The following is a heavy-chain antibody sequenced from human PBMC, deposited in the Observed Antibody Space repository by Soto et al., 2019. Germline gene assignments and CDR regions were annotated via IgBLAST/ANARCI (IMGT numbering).Heavy chain of an antibody. J-gene: IGHJ4*02. V-gene: IGHV3-23*01. Sequence: EVELLESGGGIVQPGGSLRVSCVASGFTFRNFVMSWVRQAPGKGLEWVSAIRGTGGETFYEDSVKGRFTISRDNCKIRLYLQMNSLRDEDTALFFCAQDRGWGVVSPSHDYWGQGTLVTVSS. D-gene: IGHD2-21*01. CDR3: AQDRGWGVVSPSHDY. CDR2: IRGTGGET. CDR1: GFTFRNFV.